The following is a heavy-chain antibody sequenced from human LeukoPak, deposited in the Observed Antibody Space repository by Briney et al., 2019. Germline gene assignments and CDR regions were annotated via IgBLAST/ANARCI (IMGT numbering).Heavy chain of an antibody. D-gene: IGHD3-9*01. Sequence: AGGSLRLYCAASGFTCSSYEMNWVRQAPGQGLEGVSYISSSGSTIDYADSGKGRFTIARDNAKNSLYLQMISLSAEETAVYYCARGDDILTGYEDDFDIWGQGTMVTVSS. J-gene: IGHJ3*02. CDR2: ISSSGSTI. CDR3: ARGDDILTGYEDDFDI. CDR1: GFTCSSYE. V-gene: IGHV3-48*03.